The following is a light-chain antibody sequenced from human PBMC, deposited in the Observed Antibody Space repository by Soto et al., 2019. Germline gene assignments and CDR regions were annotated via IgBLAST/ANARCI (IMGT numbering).Light chain of an antibody. J-gene: IGLJ1*01. CDR1: SSDVGGFDY. V-gene: IGLV2-8*01. Sequence: QSVLAQPPSASGSPGQSVTVSCTGTSSDVGGFDYVSWYQQHPGKVPKLLIYQVNRRPSGVPDRFSGSKSGNTASLTVSGLQAEDEADYYCSSYGCSSTFVFGTGTKVTVL. CDR2: QVN. CDR3: SSYGCSSTFV.